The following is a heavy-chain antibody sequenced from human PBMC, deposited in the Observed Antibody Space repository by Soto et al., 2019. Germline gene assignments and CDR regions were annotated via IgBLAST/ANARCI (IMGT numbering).Heavy chain of an antibody. CDR2: IYWDDDK. CDR3: AHYHQVAAADWLGGFDS. J-gene: IGHJ4*02. D-gene: IGHD6-13*01. V-gene: IGHV2-5*02. Sequence: QITLKESGPTLVKPTQTLTLTCTFSGFSLSTGGVGVAWIRQPPGKALEWLALIYWDDDKRYSPSLKSRLTTPKAPPKNQVVLTMTNMDPVETATYNGAHYHQVAAADWLGGFDSWAQGTLVTVSS. CDR1: GFSLSTGGVG.